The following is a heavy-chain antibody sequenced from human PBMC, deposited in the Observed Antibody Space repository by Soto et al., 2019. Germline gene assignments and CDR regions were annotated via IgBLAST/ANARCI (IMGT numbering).Heavy chain of an antibody. CDR2: TYYRSKWYN. V-gene: IGHV6-1*01. CDR3: AREDSAAAAGTHLSYYYYGMDV. Sequence: SQTLSLTCAISGDSVSSNSAAWNWIRQSPSRGLEWLGRTYYRSKWYNDYAVSVKSRITINPDTSKNQFSLQLNSVTPEYTAVYYCAREDSAAAAGTHLSYYYYGMDVWGQETTVTVSS. J-gene: IGHJ6*02. CDR1: GDSVSSNSAA. D-gene: IGHD6-13*01.